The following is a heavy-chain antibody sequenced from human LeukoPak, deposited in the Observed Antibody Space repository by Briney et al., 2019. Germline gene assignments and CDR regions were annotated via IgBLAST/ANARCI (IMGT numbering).Heavy chain of an antibody. J-gene: IGHJ4*02. V-gene: IGHV4-59*08. CDR1: GGSIGTSY. CDR3: ARQLYTSMRPFDY. D-gene: IGHD5-18*01. CDR2: VSYSGNT. Sequence: PSETLSLTCTVSGGSIGTSYWSWVRQSPGKGLEWIGYVSYSGNTNYNPSLKSRVTVSVDSSKNQFSLKLSSVTAADTAVYYCARQLYTSMRPFDYWGQGTLVTVSS.